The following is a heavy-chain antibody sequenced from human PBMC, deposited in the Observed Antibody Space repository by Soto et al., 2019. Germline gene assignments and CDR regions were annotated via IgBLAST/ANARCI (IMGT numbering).Heavy chain of an antibody. V-gene: IGHV4-30-2*01. J-gene: IGHJ6*02. Sequence: SSETLSLTCAVSGGSISSGGYSWSWIRQPPGKGLEWIGYIYHSGSTYYNPSLKSRVTISVDRSKNQFSLKLSSVTAADTAVYYCARDRTIFGVVTPGYYGMDVWGQGTTVTVSS. CDR3: ARDRTIFGVVTPGYYGMDV. CDR2: IYHSGST. CDR1: GGSISSGGYS. D-gene: IGHD3-3*01.